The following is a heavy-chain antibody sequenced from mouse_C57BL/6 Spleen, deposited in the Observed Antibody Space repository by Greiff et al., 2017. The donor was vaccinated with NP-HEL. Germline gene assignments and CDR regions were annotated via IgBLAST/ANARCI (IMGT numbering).Heavy chain of an antibody. CDR1: GYAFSSSW. J-gene: IGHJ2*01. CDR3: ARGVYYGSSYLFYFDY. D-gene: IGHD1-1*01. Sequence: QVHLKQSGPELVKPGASVKISCKASGYAFSSSWMNWVKQRPGKGLEWIGRIYPGDGDTNYNGKFKGKATLTADKSSSTAYMQLSSLTSEDSAVYVWARGVYYGSSYLFYFDYWGQGTTLTVAS. CDR2: IYPGDGDT. V-gene: IGHV1-82*01.